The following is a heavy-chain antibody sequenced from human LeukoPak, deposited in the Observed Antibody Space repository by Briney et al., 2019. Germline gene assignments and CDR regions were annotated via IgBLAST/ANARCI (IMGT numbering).Heavy chain of an antibody. J-gene: IGHJ5*02. D-gene: IGHD3-10*01. CDR2: IYTSGST. CDR1: GGSISSYY. CDR3: ARSIGESIQGAWFDP. Sequence: SETLFLTRTVSGGSISSYYWSWIRQPAGKGLEWIGRIYTSGSTNYNPSLKSRVTISVDTSKNQFSLKLSSVTAADTAVYYCARSIGESIQGAWFDPWGQGTLVTVSS. V-gene: IGHV4-4*07.